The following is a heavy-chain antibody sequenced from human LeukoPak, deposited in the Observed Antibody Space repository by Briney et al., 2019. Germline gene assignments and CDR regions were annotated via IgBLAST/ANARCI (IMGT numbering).Heavy chain of an antibody. V-gene: IGHV4-4*02. CDR3: ASRAPRDNFNRYLPIDY. Sequence: SETLSLTCAVSGGSISSNNWWGWVRQPPGKGLEWIGEIYHSGSPNYNPSLKSRVTISVDKSRNHFSLNLSSVTAADTAVYYCASRAPRDNFNRYLPIDYWGQGTLVTVSS. CDR2: IYHSGSP. CDR1: GGSISSNNW. J-gene: IGHJ4*02. D-gene: IGHD1-20*01.